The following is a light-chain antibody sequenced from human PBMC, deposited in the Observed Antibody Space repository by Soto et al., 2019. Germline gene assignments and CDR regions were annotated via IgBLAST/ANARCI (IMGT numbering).Light chain of an antibody. CDR1: LGIRND. J-gene: IGKJ4*01. Sequence: AIQLIQSPSALSASVGDRVTITCRASLGIRNDLGWYQQKPGEAPRLLVYGASTLQSGVPSRFSGSGSGTEFTLTISSLQLEDFGTYYCLQDYNYPLTFGGGTRLEI. V-gene: IGKV1-6*02. CDR2: GAS. CDR3: LQDYNYPLT.